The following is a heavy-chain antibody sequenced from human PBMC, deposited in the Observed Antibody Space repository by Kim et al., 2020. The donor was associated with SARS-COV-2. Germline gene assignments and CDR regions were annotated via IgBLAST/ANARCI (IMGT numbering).Heavy chain of an antibody. J-gene: IGHJ5*02. CDR1: GYTLTELS. CDR2: FDPEDGET. CDR3: ATGSPFPYSSGWYDP. Sequence: ASVKVSCKVSGYTLTELSMHWVRQAPGKGLEWMGGFDPEDGETIYAQKFQGRVTMTEDTSTDTAYMELSSLRSEDTAAYYCATGSPFPYSSGWYDPWGQGTLVTVSS. V-gene: IGHV1-24*01. D-gene: IGHD6-19*01.